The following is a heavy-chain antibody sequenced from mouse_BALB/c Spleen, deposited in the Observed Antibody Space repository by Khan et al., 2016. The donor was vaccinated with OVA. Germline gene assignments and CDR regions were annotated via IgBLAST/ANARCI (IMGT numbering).Heavy chain of an antibody. J-gene: IGHJ3*01. Sequence: EVQLQESGPGLVKPPQSLSLTCTVTGYSFTSDYAWNWIRQFPGNKLGWMGYIRYSGRPCYNPSLKSRISVTRDTSNTQFFLQLNSVTTEDTATDDCARGRTYGGQGTLVTVSA. V-gene: IGHV3-2*02. D-gene: IGHD3-3*01. CDR1: GYSFTSDYA. CDR3: ARGRTY. CDR2: IRYSGRP.